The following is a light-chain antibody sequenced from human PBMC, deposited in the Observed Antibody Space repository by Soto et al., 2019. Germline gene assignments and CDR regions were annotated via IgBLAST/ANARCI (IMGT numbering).Light chain of an antibody. CDR2: DVS. Sequence: QSVLTQPASVSGSPGQSITISCTGTSSDVGDYNYVSWYQQHPGKAPKLMIYDVSNRPSGVSNRFSGSKSGNTASLTISGLQAEDEADYYCSSYTSSSTLYVFATGTKLTVL. CDR1: SSDVGDYNY. J-gene: IGLJ1*01. CDR3: SSYTSSSTLYV. V-gene: IGLV2-14*01.